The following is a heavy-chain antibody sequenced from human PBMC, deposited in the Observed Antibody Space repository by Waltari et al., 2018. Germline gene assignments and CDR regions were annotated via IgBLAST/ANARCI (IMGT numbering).Heavy chain of an antibody. CDR1: GFTFSTYW. Sequence: DVQLVESGGGLVQPGGSLRFSCAASGFTFSTYWMHWVRHGQGTGMMLVSGIDRDGSSTSYEDSVRGRFTISRDNAKNTLYLQMNSVRDEDTAVYYCGRARVQGVKYFDYWGRGTLVTVSS. D-gene: IGHD3-10*01. CDR3: GRARVQGVKYFDY. J-gene: IGHJ4*02. V-gene: IGHV3-74*01. CDR2: IDRDGSST.